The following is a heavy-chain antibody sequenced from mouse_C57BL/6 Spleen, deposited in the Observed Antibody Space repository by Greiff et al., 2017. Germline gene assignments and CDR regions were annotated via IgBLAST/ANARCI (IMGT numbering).Heavy chain of an antibody. J-gene: IGHJ1*03. CDR3: VRCGSRVYDYDGYWYFDV. CDR2: ILPGSGST. D-gene: IGHD2-4*01. CDR1: GYTFTGYW. V-gene: IGHV1-9*01. Sequence: QVQLQQSGAELMKPGASVKLSCKATGYTFTGYWIEWVKQRPGHGLEWIGEILPGSGSTNYNEKFKGKATFTADTSSNTAYMQLSSLTTEDSAIYYCVRCGSRVYDYDGYWYFDVWGTGTTVTVSS.